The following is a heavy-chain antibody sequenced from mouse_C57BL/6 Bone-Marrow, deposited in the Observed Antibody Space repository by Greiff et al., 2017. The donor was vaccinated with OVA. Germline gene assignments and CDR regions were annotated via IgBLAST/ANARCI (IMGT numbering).Heavy chain of an antibody. CDR1: GYTFTSYW. J-gene: IGHJ3*01. V-gene: IGHV1-55*01. CDR3: ARWDGNYDPYVPFAY. CDR2: IYPGSGST. Sequence: QVQLQQPGAELVKPGASVKMSCKASGYTFTSYWITWVKQRPGQGLEWIGDIYPGSGSTNYNEKFKSKATLTVDTSSSTAYMQLSSLTSEDSAVYYCARWDGNYDPYVPFAYWGQGTLVTVSA. D-gene: IGHD2-1*01.